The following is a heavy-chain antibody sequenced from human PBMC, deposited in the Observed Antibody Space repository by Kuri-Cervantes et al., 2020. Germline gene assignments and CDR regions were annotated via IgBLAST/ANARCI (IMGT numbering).Heavy chain of an antibody. CDR2: IKQDGSNK. J-gene: IGHJ6*02. D-gene: IGHD3-22*01. Sequence: ETLSLTCAASGFTFSSYWMSWVRQAPGKGLEWVANIKQDGSNKYYADSVKGRFTISRDNSKNTLYLQMNSLRAEDTAVYYCARERITMIVVDPMGGMDVWGQGTTVTVSS. V-gene: IGHV3-7*01. CDR3: ARERITMIVVDPMGGMDV. CDR1: GFTFSSYW.